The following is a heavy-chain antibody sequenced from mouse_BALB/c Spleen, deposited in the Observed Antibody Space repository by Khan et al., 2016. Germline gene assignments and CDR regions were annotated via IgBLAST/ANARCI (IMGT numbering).Heavy chain of an antibody. D-gene: IGHD2-4*01. CDR2: INTETGEP. CDR3: ARRDDYDGLAY. J-gene: IGHJ3*01. V-gene: IGHV9-2-1*01. CDR1: GYAFTDYS. Sequence: QIQLVQSGPELKKPGETVKISCKASGYAFTDYSMHWVKQAPGKGLKWMGWINTETGEPTCADDFKGRFAFSLETSASTAYLQINNLKNEDTATYFCARRDDYDGLAYWGQGTLVTVSA.